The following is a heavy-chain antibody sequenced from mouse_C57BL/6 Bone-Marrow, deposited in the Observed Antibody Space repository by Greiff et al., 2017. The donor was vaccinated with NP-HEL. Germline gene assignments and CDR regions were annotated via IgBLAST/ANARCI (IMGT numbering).Heavy chain of an antibody. CDR3: ARYYYGSSLYWYFDV. V-gene: IGHV1-81*01. D-gene: IGHD1-1*01. J-gene: IGHJ1*03. CDR2: IYPRSGNT. Sequence: QVQLQQSGAELARPGASVKLSCNASGYTFTSYGISWVKQRTGQGLEWIGEIYPRSGNTYYNEKFKGKATLTADKSSSTAYMELRSLTSEDSAVYFCARYYYGSSLYWYFDVWGTGTTVTVSS. CDR1: GYTFTSYG.